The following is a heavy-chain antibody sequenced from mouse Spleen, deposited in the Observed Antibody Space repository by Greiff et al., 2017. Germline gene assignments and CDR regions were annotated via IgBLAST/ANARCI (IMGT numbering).Heavy chain of an antibody. CDR2: IRLKSDNYAT. CDR3: TYGNSWYFDV. J-gene: IGHJ1*01. D-gene: IGHD2-1*01. V-gene: IGHV6-3*01. CDR1: GFTFSNYW. Sequence: EVKVEESGGGLVQPGGSMKLSCVASGFTFSNYWMNWVRQSPEKGLEWVAQIRLKSDNYATHYAESVKGRFTISRDDSKSSVYLQMNNLRAEDTGIYYCTYGNSWYFDVWGAGTTVTVSS.